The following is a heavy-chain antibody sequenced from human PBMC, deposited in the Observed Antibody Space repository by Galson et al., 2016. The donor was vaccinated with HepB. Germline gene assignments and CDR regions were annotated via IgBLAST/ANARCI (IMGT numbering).Heavy chain of an antibody. V-gene: IGHV3-9*01. CDR2: ISWNSGSI. CDR1: GFTFDDYA. CDR3: ARYSGSGSNLMDYYYYYGMDV. Sequence: SLRLSCAASGFTFDDYAMHWVRQAPGKGLEWVSGISWNSGSIGYADSVKGRFTISRDNAKNSLYLQMNSLRAEDKALYYCARYSGSGSNLMDYYYYYGMDVWGQGTTVTVSS. D-gene: IGHD3-10*01. J-gene: IGHJ6*02.